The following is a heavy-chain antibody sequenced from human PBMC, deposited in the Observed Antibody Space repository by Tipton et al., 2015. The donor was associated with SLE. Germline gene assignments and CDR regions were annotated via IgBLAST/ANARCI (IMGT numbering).Heavy chain of an antibody. Sequence: TLSLTCTVSGGSINTYYWSWIRQPPGKGLEWIGYMYYSGSSSYNPSLKSRVTISLDTSNHQFTLKLTSVTAADTAVYYCGREREMGIDSWGQGTLVSVSS. CDR1: GGSINTYY. V-gene: IGHV4-59*12. CDR2: MYYSGSS. J-gene: IGHJ4*02. CDR3: GREREMGIDS. D-gene: IGHD1-26*01.